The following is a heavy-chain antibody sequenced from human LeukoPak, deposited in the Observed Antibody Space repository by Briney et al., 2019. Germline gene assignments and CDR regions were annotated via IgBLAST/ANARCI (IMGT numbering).Heavy chain of an antibody. CDR1: GYTFTGYY. V-gene: IGHV1-2*02. J-gene: IGHJ4*02. D-gene: IGHD5-18*01. Sequence: ASVTVSCKASGYTFTGYYMHWVRQAPGQGLEWMGWINPNSGGTNYAQKFQGRVTMTRDTSISTAYMELSRLRSDDTAVYYCARDKGYSYGNHFDYWGQGTLVTVSS. CDR2: INPNSGGT. CDR3: ARDKGYSYGNHFDY.